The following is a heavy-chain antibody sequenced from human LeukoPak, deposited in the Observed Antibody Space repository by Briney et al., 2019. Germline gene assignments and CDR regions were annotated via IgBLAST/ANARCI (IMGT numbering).Heavy chain of an antibody. CDR2: ISGSCGST. D-gene: IGHD3-3*01. V-gene: IGHV3-23*01. CDR3: AKDRYDGYSDY. CDR1: GFTFSSDA. J-gene: IGHJ4*02. Sequence: GGSLRLSCAASGFTFSSDAMSWVRQAPGKGLEWGSAISGSCGSTYYADSVKGRFTISRDNSKNTLYLQMNSLRAEDTAVYYCAKDRYDGYSDYWGQGTLVTVSS.